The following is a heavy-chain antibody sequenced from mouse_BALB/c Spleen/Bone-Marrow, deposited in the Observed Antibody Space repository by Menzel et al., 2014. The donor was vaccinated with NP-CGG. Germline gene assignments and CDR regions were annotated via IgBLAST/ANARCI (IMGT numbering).Heavy chain of an antibody. D-gene: IGHD2-3*01. Sequence: EVKLQESGPSLVKPSQTLSLTCSVTGDSITSGCWNWIRKFPGNKLEYMGYISYSGSTYYDPSLKSRISITRDTSKNXYYLQLNSVTTEDTATYYCARYDGYYFDYWGQGTTLTVSS. V-gene: IGHV3-8*02. CDR1: GDSITSGC. CDR2: ISYSGST. CDR3: ARYDGYYFDY. J-gene: IGHJ2*01.